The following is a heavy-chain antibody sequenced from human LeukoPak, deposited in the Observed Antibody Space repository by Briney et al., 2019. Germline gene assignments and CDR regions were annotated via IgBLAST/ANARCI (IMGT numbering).Heavy chain of an antibody. V-gene: IGHV4-39*07. Sequence: SETLSLTCTVSGGSISSSSYYWGWIRQPPGKGLEWIGSIYYSGSTYYNPSLKSRVTISVDTSKNQFSLKLSSVTAADTAVYYCARETGYSSGGNDYWGQGTLVTVSS. CDR2: IYYSGST. CDR1: GGSISSSSYY. J-gene: IGHJ4*02. CDR3: ARETGYSSGGNDY. D-gene: IGHD6-19*01.